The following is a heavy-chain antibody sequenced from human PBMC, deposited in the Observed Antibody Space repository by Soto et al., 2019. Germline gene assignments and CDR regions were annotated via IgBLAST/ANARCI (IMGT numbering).Heavy chain of an antibody. Sequence: QVQLVESGGGVVQPGRSLRLSCAASGFTFSSYGMHWVRQAPGKGLEWVAVISYDGSNKYYADSVKGRFTISRDNSKNTLYLQMNSLRTEDTAVYYCAKSVNIVATIDYWCQGTLVTVSS. CDR2: ISYDGSNK. J-gene: IGHJ4*02. V-gene: IGHV3-30*18. CDR3: AKSVNIVATIDY. D-gene: IGHD5-12*01. CDR1: GFTFSSYG.